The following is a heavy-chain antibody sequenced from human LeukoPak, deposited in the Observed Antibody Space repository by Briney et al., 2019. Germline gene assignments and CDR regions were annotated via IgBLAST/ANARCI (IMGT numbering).Heavy chain of an antibody. J-gene: IGHJ4*02. CDR1: GGSIINYY. CDR2: IYYRGST. Sequence: PSETLSLTCTVSGGSIINYYWSWIRQPPGKGLEWIGYIYYRGSTNYNPSLRSRVTISVDTSKNQFSLNLSSVTAADTAVYYCARQLADRRPWDYWGQGTLVTISS. CDR3: ARQLADRRPWDY. V-gene: IGHV4-59*01. D-gene: IGHD6-13*01.